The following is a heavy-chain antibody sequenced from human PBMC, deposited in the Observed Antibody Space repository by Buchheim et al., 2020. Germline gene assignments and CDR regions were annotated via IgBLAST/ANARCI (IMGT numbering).Heavy chain of an antibody. Sequence: QVQLVQSGAEVTKPGASVKVSCKTSGYTFTDYYIHWVRQAPGQGLEWMGRINPNSGGTNYAQKFQGRVTMTRDTSITTAYVELSRLRSDDTAVYYCARDLAHITMVQRVAEINDYWGQGTL. CDR1: GYTFTDYY. CDR2: INPNSGGT. V-gene: IGHV1-2*06. D-gene: IGHD3-10*01. CDR3: ARDLAHITMVQRVAEINDY. J-gene: IGHJ4*02.